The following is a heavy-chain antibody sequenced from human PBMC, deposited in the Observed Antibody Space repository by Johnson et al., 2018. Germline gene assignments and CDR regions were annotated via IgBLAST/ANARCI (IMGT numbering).Heavy chain of an antibody. CDR3: VKDGGDCSGSRCYYYYMDV. D-gene: IGHD2-15*01. J-gene: IGHJ6*03. V-gene: IGHV3-30*18. CDR2: ISYDGSDS. CDR1: GFTCSYYG. Sequence: QVQLVESGGGVVQPGRSLRLSCAASGFTCSYYGIHWVRPAPGKGLEWFAVISYDGSDSKYIDSVQDRFTISRDNSKNTVYRQMTSLRAEDTAVYYCVKDGGDCSGSRCYYYYMDVWGKGTTVTVSS.